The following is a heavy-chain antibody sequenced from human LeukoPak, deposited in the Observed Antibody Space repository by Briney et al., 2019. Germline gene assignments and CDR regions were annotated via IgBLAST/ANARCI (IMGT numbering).Heavy chain of an antibody. CDR2: IFHSGST. CDR1: AYSISSNNW. V-gene: IGHV4-28*01. CDR3: TRKTGGSSDFY. Sequence: SETLSLTCAVSAYSISSNNWWGWIRQPPGKGLEWIGYIFHSGSTYYNPSLKSRVTMSVDTSKNQFSLRLSSVTAVDTAVYYCTRKTGGSSDFYWGRGTLVTVSS. J-gene: IGHJ4*02. D-gene: IGHD6-19*01.